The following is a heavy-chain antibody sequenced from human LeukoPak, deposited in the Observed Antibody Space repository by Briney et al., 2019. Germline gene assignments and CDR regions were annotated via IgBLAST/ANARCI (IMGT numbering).Heavy chain of an antibody. D-gene: IGHD3-16*01. V-gene: IGHV1-2*02. CDR2: INPNSGDT. Sequence: ASVKFSCKASGYIFTGYYMHWVRQAPGQGLEWMGWINPNSGDTNYAQKFQGRVTMTRDTSISTAYMELSGLRSDDTAVYYCARVRYRLAETYIDYWGQGTLVTVSS. CDR3: ARVRYRLAETYIDY. J-gene: IGHJ4*02. CDR1: GYIFTGYY.